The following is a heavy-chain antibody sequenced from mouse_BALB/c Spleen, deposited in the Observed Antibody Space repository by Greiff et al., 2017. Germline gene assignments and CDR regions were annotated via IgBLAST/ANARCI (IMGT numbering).Heavy chain of an antibody. D-gene: IGHD2-1*01. V-gene: IGHV7-3*02. Sequence: EVMLVESGGGLVQPGGSLRLSCATSGFTFTDYYMSWVRQPPGKALEWLGFIRNTANGYTTEYSASVKGRFTISRDNSQSILYLQMNTLRAEDSATYYCARGYGNYLYYFDYWGQGTTLTVSS. J-gene: IGHJ2*01. CDR2: IRNTANGYTT. CDR3: ARGYGNYLYYFDY. CDR1: GFTFTDYY.